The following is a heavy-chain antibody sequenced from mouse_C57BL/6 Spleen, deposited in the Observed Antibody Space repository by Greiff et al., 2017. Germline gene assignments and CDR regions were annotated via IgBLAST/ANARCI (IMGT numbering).Heavy chain of an antibody. CDR3: ARQGDYEAY. CDR1: GFTFSDYY. Sequence: DVHLVESGGGLVQPGGSLKLSCAASGFTFSDYYMNWVRQTPEKRLEWVAYISNGGGSTYYPDTVKGRSTISIDNAKNTLYLQMSRLKSEDTAMYYCARQGDYEAYWGQGTLVTVAA. CDR2: ISNGGGST. D-gene: IGHD2-4*01. J-gene: IGHJ3*01. V-gene: IGHV5-12*01.